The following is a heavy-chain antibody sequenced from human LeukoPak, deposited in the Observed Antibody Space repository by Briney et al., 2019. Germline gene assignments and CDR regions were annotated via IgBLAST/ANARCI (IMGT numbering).Heavy chain of an antibody. V-gene: IGHV1-69*05. CDR1: GGTFSSYA. Sequence: ASLKVSCKASGGTFSSYAISWVRQAPGQGLEWMGGIIPIFGTANYAQKFQGRVTITTDESTSTAYMELSSLRSEDTAVYYCARDNYAGANWFDPWGQGTLVTVFS. D-gene: IGHD1-7*01. CDR2: IIPIFGTA. J-gene: IGHJ5*02. CDR3: ARDNYAGANWFDP.